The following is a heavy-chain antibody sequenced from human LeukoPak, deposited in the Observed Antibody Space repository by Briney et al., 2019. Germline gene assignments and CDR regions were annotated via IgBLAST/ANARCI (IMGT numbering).Heavy chain of an antibody. CDR1: GFTFSSYA. CDR2: ISGSGGST. CDR3: AKPYSSSWYGAFDI. Sequence: GGSLRLSCAASGFTFSSYAMSWVRQAPGTGQERVSAISGSGGSTYYADSVKGRFTISRDNSKNTLYLQMNSLRAEDTAVYYCAKPYSSSWYGAFDIRGQGTMVTVSS. V-gene: IGHV3-23*01. J-gene: IGHJ3*02. D-gene: IGHD6-13*01.